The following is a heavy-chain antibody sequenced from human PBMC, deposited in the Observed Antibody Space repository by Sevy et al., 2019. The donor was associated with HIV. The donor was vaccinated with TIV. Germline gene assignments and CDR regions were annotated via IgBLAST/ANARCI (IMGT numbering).Heavy chain of an antibody. V-gene: IGHV3-30*04. Sequence: RGSLRLSCAASGFTFSNYDMHWVRQAPGKGLDWVAVISHDERYKNYAESVKVRFTISRDNFKNTLFLQMDSLRPEDTAVYFCARLVSCGGDCYYLDSWGQGALVTVSS. CDR1: GFTFSNYD. CDR3: ARLVSCGGDCYYLDS. D-gene: IGHD2-21*02. CDR2: ISHDERYK. J-gene: IGHJ4*02.